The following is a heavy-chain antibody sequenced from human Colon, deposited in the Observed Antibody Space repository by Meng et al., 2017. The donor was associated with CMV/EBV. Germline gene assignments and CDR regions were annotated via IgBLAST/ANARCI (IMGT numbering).Heavy chain of an antibody. CDR3: ARIGYSSSSLDY. J-gene: IGHJ4*02. Sequence: GESLKISCAASGFTFSDYWMTWVRQAPGKGLEWVANIKQDGSVKYYVESVKGRFTTSRDNAGNSLYLQMNSPRAEDTAVYYCARIGYSSSSLDYWGQGTLVTVSS. V-gene: IGHV3-7*01. D-gene: IGHD6-6*01. CDR2: IKQDGSVK. CDR1: GFTFSDYW.